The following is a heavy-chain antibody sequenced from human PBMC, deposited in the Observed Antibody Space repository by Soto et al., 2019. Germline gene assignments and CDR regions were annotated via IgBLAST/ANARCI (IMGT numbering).Heavy chain of an antibody. D-gene: IGHD2-2*01. CDR2: MNPNSGNT. Sequence: ASVKVSCKASGYTFTSYDINWVRQATGQGLEWMGWMNPNSGNTGYAQKFQGRVTMTRNTSISTAYMELSSLRSEDTAVYYCARGKVPAAIFGSKHYGMDVWGQGTTVTVSS. V-gene: IGHV1-8*01. CDR1: GYTFTSYD. CDR3: ARGKVPAAIFGSKHYGMDV. J-gene: IGHJ6*02.